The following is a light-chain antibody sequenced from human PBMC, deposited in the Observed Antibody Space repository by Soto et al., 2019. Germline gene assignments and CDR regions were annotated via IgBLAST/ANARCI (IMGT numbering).Light chain of an antibody. V-gene: IGKV1-39*01. Sequence: DIQVTQSPVSLSASVGDRVTITCRTSQGISTYLNWYQQKAGDAPRLLISGASDLENGVPSRFTGSGSGACFTLTINTLRPEDFATYYCQQAYIKPYTFGQGTKLEI. CDR3: QQAYIKPYT. CDR1: QGISTY. CDR2: GAS. J-gene: IGKJ2*01.